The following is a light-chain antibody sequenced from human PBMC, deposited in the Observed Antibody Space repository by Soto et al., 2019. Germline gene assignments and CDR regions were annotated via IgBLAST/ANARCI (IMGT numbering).Light chain of an antibody. CDR2: DVS. CDR3: DSYTSGSSYV. J-gene: IGLJ1*01. Sequence: QSALTQPASVSGSPGQSITISCTGTSSDVGGYNYVSWYQQHPGKAPKLVIYDVSYRPSGVSDRFSGSKSGNTASLTISGLQSEDEADYYCDSYTSGSSYVFGTGTKVTVL. CDR1: SSDVGGYNY. V-gene: IGLV2-14*01.